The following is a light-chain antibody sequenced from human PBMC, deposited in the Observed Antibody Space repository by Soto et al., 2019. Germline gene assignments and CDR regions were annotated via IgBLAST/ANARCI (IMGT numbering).Light chain of an antibody. V-gene: IGKV3D-15*01. CDR3: QQRSNWWT. CDR2: GAS. CDR1: QSVSSN. J-gene: IGKJ1*01. Sequence: EIVMTHSPATLSVSPGERATLSVRAIQSVSSNLAWYQQKPGQAPRLLIYGASTRATGIPARFSGSGSGTEFTLTISSLEPEDFAVYYCQQRSNWWTFGQGTKVDIK.